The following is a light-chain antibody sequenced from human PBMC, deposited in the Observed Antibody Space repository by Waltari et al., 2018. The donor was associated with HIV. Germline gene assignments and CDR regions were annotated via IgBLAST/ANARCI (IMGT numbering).Light chain of an antibody. CDR1: NIGSKS. Sequence: SNVLTQPPSVSVAPGQTARITCGGNNIGSKSVHWYQQKPGKAPVVVVFDDSDRPSGLPERFSGSNSANTATLTISTVEAGDEADYYCQVWDSRRDWVFGGGTKLTVL. J-gene: IGLJ3*02. V-gene: IGLV3-21*02. CDR2: DDS. CDR3: QVWDSRRDWV.